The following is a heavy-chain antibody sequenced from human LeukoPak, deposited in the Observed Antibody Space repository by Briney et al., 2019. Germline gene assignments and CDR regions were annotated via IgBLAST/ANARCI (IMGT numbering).Heavy chain of an antibody. D-gene: IGHD6-19*01. V-gene: IGHV3-48*03. J-gene: IGHJ4*02. CDR1: RVHFSICE. CDR3: TLLAVASDFDY. CDR2: IASSGTTK. Sequence: GSLRLSCAVSRVHFSICEMNWVRQAPGKGLEWVSNIASSGTTKYYADSVKDRFSISRDNAKSSLYLQMNSLRVEDTAVYYCTLLAVASDFDYWGQGALVTVSS.